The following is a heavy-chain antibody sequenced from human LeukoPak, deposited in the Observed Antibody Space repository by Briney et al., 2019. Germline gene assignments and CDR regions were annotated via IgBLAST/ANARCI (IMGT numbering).Heavy chain of an antibody. D-gene: IGHD3-3*01. V-gene: IGHV3-23*01. CDR1: GFTFSSYA. J-gene: IGHJ3*02. CDR3: AKDQDFWSGYYNGAFDI. Sequence: PGGSLRLSCAASGFTFSSYAMSWVRQAPGKGLEWVSAISGSGGSTYYADSVKGRFTISRDNSKNTLYLQMNSLRAEDTAVYYCAKDQDFWSGYYNGAFDIWGQGTMVTVSS. CDR2: ISGSGGST.